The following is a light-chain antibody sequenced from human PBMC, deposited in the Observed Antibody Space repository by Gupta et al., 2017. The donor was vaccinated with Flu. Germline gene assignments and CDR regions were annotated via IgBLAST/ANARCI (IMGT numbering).Light chain of an antibody. CDR1: TLPSKY. J-gene: IGLJ1*01. V-gene: IGLV3-25*02. CDR2: KDN. Sequence: SELTQSPPVSLSPGQTARITCSGDTLPSKYSYWYQLKPGHAPILVIYKDNERPSGIPERFSGSSSGTTATLTISGVQAEDEADYYCQSTDSRDTYVFGRGTKVTVL. CDR3: QSTDSRDTYV.